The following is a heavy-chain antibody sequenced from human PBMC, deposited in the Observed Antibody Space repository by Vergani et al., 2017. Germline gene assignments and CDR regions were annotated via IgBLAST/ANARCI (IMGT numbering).Heavy chain of an antibody. CDR1: GYTLTELS. Sequence: QVQLVQSGAEVKKPGASVKVSCKVSGYTLTELSMHWVRQAPGKGLEWMGGFDPEDGETIYAQKFQGRVTMPEDTSTETAYMELSSLRSEYTAVYYCATDLSSVIAAAGTGSDVAMDVWGQGTTVTVSS. CDR2: FDPEDGET. V-gene: IGHV1-24*01. J-gene: IGHJ6*02. CDR3: ATDLSSVIAAAGTGSDVAMDV. D-gene: IGHD6-13*01.